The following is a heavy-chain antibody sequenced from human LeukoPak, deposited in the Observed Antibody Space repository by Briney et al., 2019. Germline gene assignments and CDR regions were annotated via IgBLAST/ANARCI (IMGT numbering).Heavy chain of an antibody. CDR3: AKDLGYDSSASYYFDY. V-gene: IGHV3-9*01. CDR1: GFTFDDYA. Sequence: HAGGSLRLSCAASGFTFDDYAMHWVRQAPGKGLEWVSGISWNSGSIGYADSVKGRFTISRDNAKNSLYLQMNSLRAEDTALYYCAKDLGYDSSASYYFDYWGQGTLVTVSS. CDR2: ISWNSGSI. J-gene: IGHJ4*02. D-gene: IGHD3-22*01.